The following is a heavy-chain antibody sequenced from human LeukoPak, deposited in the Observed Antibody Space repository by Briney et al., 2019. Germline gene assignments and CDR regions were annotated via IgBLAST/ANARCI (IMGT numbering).Heavy chain of an antibody. D-gene: IGHD3-22*01. Sequence: PGGSLRLSCAASGFTFSSYSMNWVRQAPGKGLEWVSHITSSSNIYYADSVKGRFTISRDNVKNSLYLQMNSLRAEDTAVYYCARGGAWNYYDSSGYWFDYWGQGTLVTVSS. V-gene: IGHV3-48*01. J-gene: IGHJ4*02. CDR2: ITSSSNI. CDR3: ARGGAWNYYDSSGYWFDY. CDR1: GFTFSSYS.